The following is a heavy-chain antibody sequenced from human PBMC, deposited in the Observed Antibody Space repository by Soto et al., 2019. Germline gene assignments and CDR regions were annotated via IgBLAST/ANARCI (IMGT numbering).Heavy chain of an antibody. V-gene: IGHV3-33*08. Sequence: VQMFESGGGLAQPGGSLRLSCAASGFTFRNFGIHWVRQAPGKGLEWVAVIYYDGRNKYYADSVKGRFTISRDNSKNTVYLQMNSLRVEDTAVYYCARDVDSSTHYGLFDPWGQGTLVTVSS. CDR3: ARDVDSSTHYGLFDP. CDR2: IYYDGRNK. D-gene: IGHD2-2*01. J-gene: IGHJ5*02. CDR1: GFTFRNFG.